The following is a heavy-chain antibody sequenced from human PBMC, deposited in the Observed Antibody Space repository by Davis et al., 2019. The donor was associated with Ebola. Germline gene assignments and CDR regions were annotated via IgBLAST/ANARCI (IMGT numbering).Heavy chain of an antibody. CDR2: ISSSSSYT. Sequence: GESLKIYCAASGFTFSDYYMSWIRQAPGKGLEWVSYISSSSSYTNYADSVKGRFTISRDNAKNSLYLQMNSLRAEDTAVYYCARGCSSTSCYNYGYYYGMDVWGQGTTVTVSS. D-gene: IGHD2-2*02. CDR1: GFTFSDYY. V-gene: IGHV3-11*06. CDR3: ARGCSSTSCYNYGYYYGMDV. J-gene: IGHJ6*02.